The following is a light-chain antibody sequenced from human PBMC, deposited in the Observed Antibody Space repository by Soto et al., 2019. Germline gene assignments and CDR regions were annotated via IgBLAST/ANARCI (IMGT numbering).Light chain of an antibody. CDR1: SSDIGAYNY. J-gene: IGLJ2*01. CDR3: SSYTSSNSVV. Sequence: QSVLTQPASVSGSPGQSITISCTGTSSDIGAYNYVSWYQQHPGKAPNLIIYDVNSRPSGFSDRFSGSKSGNTASLTISGLQAEDEADYYCSSYTSSNSVVFGGGTKVTVL. V-gene: IGLV2-14*03. CDR2: DVN.